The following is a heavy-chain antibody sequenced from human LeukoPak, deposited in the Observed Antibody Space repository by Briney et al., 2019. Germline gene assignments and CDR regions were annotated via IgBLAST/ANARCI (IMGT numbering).Heavy chain of an antibody. CDR3: AELGITMIGGV. V-gene: IGHV3-11*04. J-gene: IGHJ6*04. CDR2: ISSSGSII. D-gene: IGHD3-10*02. CDR1: GFTFSDYY. Sequence: GRSLRLSCAASGFTFSDYYTSWIRQAAGKGLEWVSYISSSGSIIYYGDSGKGQFTISRENAENSLYLQRNSLRAEDTAVYYCAELGITMIGGVWGKGTTVTISS.